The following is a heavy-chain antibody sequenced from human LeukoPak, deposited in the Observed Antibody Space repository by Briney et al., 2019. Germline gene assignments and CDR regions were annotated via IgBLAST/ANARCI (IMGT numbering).Heavy chain of an antibody. CDR1: GGSISSYY. J-gene: IGHJ4*02. CDR2: ISYTGST. Sequence: PSETLSLTCSVSGGSISSYYWSWIRQPPGKGLEWIGYISYTGSTNYNPSLKSRLIISVDTSKNQFSLKLSSVTAADTAVYYCARHESGGTYPPHYWGQGTLVTVSS. CDR3: ARHESGGTYPPHY. V-gene: IGHV4-59*08. D-gene: IGHD6-25*01.